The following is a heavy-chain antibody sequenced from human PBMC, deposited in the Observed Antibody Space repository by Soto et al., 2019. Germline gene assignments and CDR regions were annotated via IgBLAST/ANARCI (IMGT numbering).Heavy chain of an antibody. CDR1: EYTFTSYD. V-gene: IGHV1-8*01. CDR2: MNPNSGNT. D-gene: IGHD2-15*01. CDR3: SRIRGHQIDWRDAGGYSGRWFDH. Sequence: QVQLVQYGSEMKKPGAAVRVSCKASEYTFTSYDVNWVRQATGQGLEWRGWMNPNSGNTGYAQKFQGRFTMTRSTSISTADMELRSLTSEDTAVYYCSRIRGHQIDWRDAGGYSGRWFDHRVQGTLVTVSS. J-gene: IGHJ5*02.